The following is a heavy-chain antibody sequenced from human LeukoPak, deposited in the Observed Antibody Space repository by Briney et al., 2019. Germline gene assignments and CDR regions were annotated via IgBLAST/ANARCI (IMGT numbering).Heavy chain of an antibody. CDR1: GFTFSSYG. D-gene: IGHD2-2*01. J-gene: IGHJ4*02. Sequence: GRPLRLSCAASGFTFSSYGMHWVRQAPGKGLEWVAVIWYDGSNKYYADSVKGRFTISRDNSKNTLYLQMNSLRAEDTAVYYCARGGVPAAYIDYWGQGTLVTVPS. CDR3: ARGGVPAAYIDY. CDR2: IWYDGSNK. V-gene: IGHV3-33*01.